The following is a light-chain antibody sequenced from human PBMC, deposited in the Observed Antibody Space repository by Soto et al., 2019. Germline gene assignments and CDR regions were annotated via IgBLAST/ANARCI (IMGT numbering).Light chain of an antibody. CDR2: DAS. Sequence: EIIMTQSPATLSVSPGERATLSCRASQSVSTNFAWYQQKPGQAPRLLMYDASTRATGIPARFSGTGSGTESTLTITSLQSEDSAVYYCQHYNNWPITFGQGTRLEIK. CDR3: QHYNNWPIT. J-gene: IGKJ5*01. V-gene: IGKV3-15*01. CDR1: QSVSTN.